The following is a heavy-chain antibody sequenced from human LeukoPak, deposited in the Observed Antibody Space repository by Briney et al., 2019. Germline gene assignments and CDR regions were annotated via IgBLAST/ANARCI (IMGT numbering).Heavy chain of an antibody. J-gene: IGHJ6*02. CDR3: ARAGFPSLYYYYGMDV. CDR1: GGSISSYY. CDR2: IYYSGST. Sequence: SETLSLTCTVSGGSISSYYWSWIRQPPGKGLEWIGYIYYSGSTNYNPSLKSRVTISVDTSKNQFSLKLSSVTAADTAVYYCARAGFPSLYYYYGMDVWGQGTTVTVSS. V-gene: IGHV4-59*01.